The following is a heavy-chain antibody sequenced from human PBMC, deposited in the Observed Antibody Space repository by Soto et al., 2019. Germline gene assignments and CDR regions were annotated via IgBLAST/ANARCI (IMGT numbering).Heavy chain of an antibody. CDR2: INHSGST. D-gene: IGHD1-26*01. V-gene: IGHV4-34*01. J-gene: IGHJ3*02. CDR3: ARALLGGVGATSDAFDI. Sequence: QVQLQQWGAGLLKPSETLSLTCAVYGGSFSGYYWSWIRQPPGKGLEWIGEINHSGSTNYNPSLKSRATISVDTSKNQFSLKLSSVTAADTAVYYCARALLGGVGATSDAFDIWGQGTMVTVSS. CDR1: GGSFSGYY.